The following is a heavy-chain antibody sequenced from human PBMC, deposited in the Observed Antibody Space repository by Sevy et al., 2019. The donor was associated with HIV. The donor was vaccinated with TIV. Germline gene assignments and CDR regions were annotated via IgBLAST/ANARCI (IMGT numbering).Heavy chain of an antibody. V-gene: IGHV3-15*07. D-gene: IGHD3-10*01. CDR1: GFNISSAS. J-gene: IGHJ4*02. CDR2: IKAKIDGETT. Sequence: GGSLRLSCGGSGFNISSASMNWVRQAPGRGLERVGRIKAKIDGETTDYGAPVKGRFIISRDDSRKTVYVQLNSVKSEDTAMYFCTTRPYGSIIDYWGQGTLVTVSS. CDR3: TTRPYGSIIDY.